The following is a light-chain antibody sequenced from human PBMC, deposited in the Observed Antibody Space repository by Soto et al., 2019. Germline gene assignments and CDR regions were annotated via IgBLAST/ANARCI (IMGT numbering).Light chain of an antibody. Sequence: AIRMTQSPSSLSASTGDRVTITCRASQGISSYLAWYQQKPGKAPKLLFYAASTLQSGVPSRFSGSGSGTDFTLTISCLQSEDFATYYCQQYYSSPLTFGGGTKVEIK. V-gene: IGKV1-8*01. CDR2: AAS. J-gene: IGKJ4*01. CDR1: QGISSY. CDR3: QQYYSSPLT.